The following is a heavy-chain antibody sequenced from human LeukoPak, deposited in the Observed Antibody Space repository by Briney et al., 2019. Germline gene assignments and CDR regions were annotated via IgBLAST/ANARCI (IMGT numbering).Heavy chain of an antibody. Sequence: GGSLRLSCAASGFTFSSYEMNWVRQASGKGLEWVSYISSSGSTIYYADSVKGRFTISRDNAKNSLYLQMNSLRAEDTAVYYCARVAFVATMGDYWGQGTLVTVSS. CDR2: ISSSGSTI. D-gene: IGHD5-12*01. J-gene: IGHJ4*02. V-gene: IGHV3-48*03. CDR3: ARVAFVATMGDY. CDR1: GFTFSSYE.